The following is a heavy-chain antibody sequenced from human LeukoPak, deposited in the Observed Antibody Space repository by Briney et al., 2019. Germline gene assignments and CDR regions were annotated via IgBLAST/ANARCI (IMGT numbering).Heavy chain of an antibody. CDR3: ARDTSMDYGDYGAFDY. J-gene: IGHJ4*02. D-gene: IGHD4-17*01. CDR2: IIPIFGTA. V-gene: IGHV1-69*06. Sequence: ASVKVSCKASGGTFSSYAISWVRRAPGQGLEWLGGIIPIFGTANYAQKFQGRVTITADKSTSTAYMELSSLRSEDTAVYYCARDTSMDYGDYGAFDYWGQGTLVTVSS. CDR1: GGTFSSYA.